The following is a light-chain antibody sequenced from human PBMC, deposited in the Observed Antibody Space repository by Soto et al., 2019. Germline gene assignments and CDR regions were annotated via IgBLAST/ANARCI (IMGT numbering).Light chain of an antibody. V-gene: IGLV2-11*01. CDR3: CSYAGSYSYV. J-gene: IGLJ1*01. Sequence: QSALTQPASVSGSPGQSITIPCTGTSSDVGGYNYVSWYQQHLGKAPKLMIYDVTKRPSGVPDRFSASKSGNTASLTISGLQADDEADYYCCSYAGSYSYVFGTGTKVTVL. CDR2: DVT. CDR1: SSDVGGYNY.